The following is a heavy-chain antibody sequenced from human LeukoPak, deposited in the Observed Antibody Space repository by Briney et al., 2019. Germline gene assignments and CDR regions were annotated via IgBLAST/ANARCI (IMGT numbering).Heavy chain of an antibody. Sequence: PSETLSLTCAVYGGSFSGYYWSWIRQPPGKGLEWIGEINHSGSTNYNPSLKSRVTISVDTSKNQFSLKLSSVTAADTAVYYCAGGYYYGSGSSSYYYYGMDVWGQGTTVTVSS. J-gene: IGHJ6*02. D-gene: IGHD3-10*01. V-gene: IGHV4-34*01. CDR1: GGSFSGYY. CDR2: INHSGST. CDR3: AGGYYYGSGSSSYYYYGMDV.